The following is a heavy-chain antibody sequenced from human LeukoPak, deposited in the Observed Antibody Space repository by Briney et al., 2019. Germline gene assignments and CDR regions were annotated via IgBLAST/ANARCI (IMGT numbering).Heavy chain of an antibody. CDR3: VSFYEKY. J-gene: IGHJ4*02. D-gene: IGHD2-2*01. Sequence: GGSLRLSCAASGNYWMHWVRQAPGKGLVWVSHINGDGSWTTYADSVKGRFTISKDNAKNTVYLQMNNLRAEDTAVYYCVSFYEKYWGRGTLVTVSS. CDR2: INGDGSWT. CDR1: GNYW. V-gene: IGHV3-74*01.